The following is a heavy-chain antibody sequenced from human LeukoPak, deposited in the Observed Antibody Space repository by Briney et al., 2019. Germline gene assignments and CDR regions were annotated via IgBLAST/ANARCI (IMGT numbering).Heavy chain of an antibody. V-gene: IGHV3-30*02. J-gene: IGHJ4*02. CDR2: IRSGGGIK. CDR3: AKDVPAAYFDY. Sequence: QPGRSLRLSCAASGFTFSSYGMHWVRQAPGKGLEWVAFIRSGGGIKYYADSVKGRFAISRDNSKNTLYLQVNSLRAEDTAVYFCAKDVPAAYFDYWGQGTLVTVSS. D-gene: IGHD2-2*01. CDR1: GFTFSSYG.